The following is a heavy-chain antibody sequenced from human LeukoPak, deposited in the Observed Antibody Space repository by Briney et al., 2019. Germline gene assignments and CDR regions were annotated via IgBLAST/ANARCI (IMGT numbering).Heavy chain of an antibody. CDR2: IYSGGST. CDR1: GFTVSSNY. Sequence: GGSLRLSCAASGFTVSSNYMSWVRQAPGKGLEWVSVIYSGGSTYYAASVKDRFTISRDNSKNTLYLQMNSLRAEDTAVYYCARGRSTVVDDAFDIWGQGTMVTVSS. V-gene: IGHV3-53*05. J-gene: IGHJ3*02. D-gene: IGHD4-23*01. CDR3: ARGRSTVVDDAFDI.